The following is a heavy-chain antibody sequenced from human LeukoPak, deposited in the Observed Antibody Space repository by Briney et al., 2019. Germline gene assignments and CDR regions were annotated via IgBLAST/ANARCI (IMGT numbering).Heavy chain of an antibody. CDR3: AELGITMIGGV. Sequence: PGGSLRLSCAASGFTFSNAWMSWVRQAPGKGLEWVAVISYDRSNKYYADSVKGRFTISRDNSKSTLSLQMNSLRAEDTAVYYCAELGITMIGGVWGKGTTVTISS. V-gene: IGHV3-30*18. J-gene: IGHJ6*04. D-gene: IGHD3-10*02. CDR1: GFTFSNAW. CDR2: ISYDRSNK.